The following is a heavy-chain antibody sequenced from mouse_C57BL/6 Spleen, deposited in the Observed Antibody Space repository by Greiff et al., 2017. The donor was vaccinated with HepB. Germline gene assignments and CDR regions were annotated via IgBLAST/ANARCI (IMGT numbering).Heavy chain of an antibody. CDR1: GYTFTEYT. CDR3: ARHEEAGLRRRYAMDY. V-gene: IGHV1-62-2*01. D-gene: IGHD2-4*01. Sequence: QVQLQQSGAELVKPGASVKLSCKASGYTFTEYTIHWVKQRSGQGLEWIGWFYPGSGSIKYNEKFKDKATLTADKSSSTVYMELSRLISEDSAVYFCARHEEAGLRRRYAMDYWGQGTSVTVSS. J-gene: IGHJ4*01. CDR2: FYPGSGSI.